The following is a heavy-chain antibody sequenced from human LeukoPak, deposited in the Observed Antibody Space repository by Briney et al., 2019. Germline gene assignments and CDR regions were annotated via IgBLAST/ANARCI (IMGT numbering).Heavy chain of an antibody. CDR3: AMEDSGARA. D-gene: IGHD4-17*01. J-gene: IGHJ4*02. Sequence: GGSLRLSCAASGFTFSHPWMSWVRQAPGKGLEWVGRIKSKTHGGTADYAAPVKGRFTISRDDSKKTLYLQMNSLNSEDTAVYYCAMEDSGARAWGQGTLVTVSS. V-gene: IGHV3-15*01. CDR2: IKSKTHGGTA. CDR1: GFTFSHPW.